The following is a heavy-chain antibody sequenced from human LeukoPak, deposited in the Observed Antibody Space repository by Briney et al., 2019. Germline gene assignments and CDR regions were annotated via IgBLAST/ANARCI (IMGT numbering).Heavy chain of an antibody. Sequence: ASVKVSCKASGYTFTTYEIHWVRQAPGQGLEWMGWINPNSGGTNYAQKFQGRVTMTRDMSTSTVYMELSSLRSEDTAVYYCARDVRGTAYSSSWYYFDYWGQGTLVTVSS. V-gene: IGHV1-2*02. CDR2: INPNSGGT. CDR3: ARDVRGTAYSSSWYYFDY. CDR1: GYTFTTYE. D-gene: IGHD6-13*01. J-gene: IGHJ4*02.